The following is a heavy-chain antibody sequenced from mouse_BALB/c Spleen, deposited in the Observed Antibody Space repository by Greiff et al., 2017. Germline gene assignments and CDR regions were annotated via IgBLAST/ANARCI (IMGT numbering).Heavy chain of an antibody. CDR2: ISSGGSYT. Sequence: EVHLVESGGGLVKPGGSLKLSCAASGFTFSSYTMSWVRQTPEKRLEWVATISSGGSYTYYPDSVKGRFTISRDNAKNTLYLQMSSLKSEDTAMYYCTRDRDGYYYVWGAESTVTVSS. J-gene: IGHJ1*01. CDR1: GFTFSSYT. D-gene: IGHD2-3*01. CDR3: TRDRDGYYYV. V-gene: IGHV5-6-4*01.